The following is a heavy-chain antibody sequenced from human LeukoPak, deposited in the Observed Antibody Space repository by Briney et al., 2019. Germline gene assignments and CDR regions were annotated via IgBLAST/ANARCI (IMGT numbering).Heavy chain of an antibody. CDR3: AELGITMIGGV. Sequence: GGSLRLSCAASGFTFSSYWMSWVRQAPGKGMEWVANIKQDGSEKYYVDSVKGRFTISRDNAKNSLYLQMNSLRAEDTAVYYCAELGITMIGGVWGKGTTVTISS. V-gene: IGHV3-7*01. J-gene: IGHJ6*04. CDR2: IKQDGSEK. D-gene: IGHD3-10*02. CDR1: GFTFSSYW.